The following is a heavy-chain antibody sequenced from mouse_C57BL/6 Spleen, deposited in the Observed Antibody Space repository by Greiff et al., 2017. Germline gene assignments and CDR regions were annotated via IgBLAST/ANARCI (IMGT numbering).Heavy chain of an antibody. CDR3: AVITTGGFDY. J-gene: IGHJ2*01. V-gene: IGHV1-69*01. CDR1: GYTFTSYW. Sequence: QVQLQQPGAELVMPGASVKLSCKASGYTFTSYWKHWVKQRPGQGLEWIGEIDPSDSYTNYNQKFKGKSTLTVDKSSSTAYMQLSSLTSEDSAVYYCAVITTGGFDYWGQGTTLTVSS. D-gene: IGHD1-1*01. CDR2: IDPSDSYT.